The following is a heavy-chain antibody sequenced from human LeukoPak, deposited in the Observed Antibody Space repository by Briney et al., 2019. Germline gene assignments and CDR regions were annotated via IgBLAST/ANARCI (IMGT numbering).Heavy chain of an antibody. V-gene: IGHV1-3*01. J-gene: IGHJ4*02. D-gene: IGHD5-24*01. Sequence: GASVKVSCKTSGYMFTPHHIHWMRQAPGQRLEWLGWVNAGNTNSEYSQKFQGRIIITRDTSASTAYMELSSLRSEDTAVYYCAMSVEMAAIPSFDYWGQGTLVTVSS. CDR3: AMSVEMAAIPSFDY. CDR1: GYMFTPHH. CDR2: VNAGNTNS.